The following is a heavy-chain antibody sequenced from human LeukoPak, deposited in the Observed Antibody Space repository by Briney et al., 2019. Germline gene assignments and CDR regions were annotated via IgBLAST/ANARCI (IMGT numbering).Heavy chain of an antibody. D-gene: IGHD5-18*01. CDR1: GFTFSSYA. CDR3: AKDIKATPPDTAMVMDAFDI. CDR2: ISYDGSNK. Sequence: PGGSLRLSCAASGFTFSSYAMHWVRQAPGKGLEWVAVISYDGSNKYYADSVKGRFTISRDNAKNSLYPQMNSLRAEDTALYYCAKDIKATPPDTAMVMDAFDIWGQGTMVTVSS. J-gene: IGHJ3*02. V-gene: IGHV3-30-3*01.